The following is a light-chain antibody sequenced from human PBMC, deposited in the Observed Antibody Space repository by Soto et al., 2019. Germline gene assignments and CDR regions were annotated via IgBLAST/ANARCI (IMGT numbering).Light chain of an antibody. Sequence: DIPMTQSASSVSASVGDRITITCRASQGVSTSLAWYQQEPGKAPKLLIYSVSNLQSGVPSRFRGSGSGTDFTLTISSLQPGDSAIYYCQQAKNFPWTFGQGTKVEIK. CDR3: QQAKNFPWT. CDR2: SVS. CDR1: QGVSTS. V-gene: IGKV1-12*01. J-gene: IGKJ1*01.